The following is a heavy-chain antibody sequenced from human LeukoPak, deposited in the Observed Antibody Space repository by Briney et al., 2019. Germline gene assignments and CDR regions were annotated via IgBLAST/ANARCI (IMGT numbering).Heavy chain of an antibody. CDR2: VSIDSNNI. Sequence: GGSLRLSCAASGFTFSTYGMHWVRQAPGKGLEWVAVVSIDSNNINYAVPVKGRFAISTDKSKNTLYLQMNSLRGEDTTVYYSAKAHLPRHELGNFFFYYWGQGTLFSVS. D-gene: IGHD7-27*01. J-gene: IGHJ4*02. V-gene: IGHV3-30*18. CDR1: GFTFSTYG. CDR3: AKAHLPRHELGNFFFYY.